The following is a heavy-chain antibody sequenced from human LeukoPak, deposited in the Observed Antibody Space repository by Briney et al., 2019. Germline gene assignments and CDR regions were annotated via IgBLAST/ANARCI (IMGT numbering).Heavy chain of an antibody. CDR1: GYTFTTNY. Sequence: ASVTVSFTSSGYTFTTNYIHWVRQAPGQGLERMGIINPSGGTTSNAQKYQGRVTMTRDTATSTVYMELTSLRSEDTAVYYCARLIYNDYVFDYWGQGTLVIVSS. D-gene: IGHD3-16*01. J-gene: IGHJ4*02. CDR3: ARLIYNDYVFDY. V-gene: IGHV1-46*01. CDR2: INPSGGTT.